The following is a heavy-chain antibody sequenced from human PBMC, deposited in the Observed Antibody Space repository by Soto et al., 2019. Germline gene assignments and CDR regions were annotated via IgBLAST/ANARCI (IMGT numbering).Heavy chain of an antibody. CDR1: GFSFSDFG. D-gene: IGHD2-21*02. Sequence: TGGSLRLSCAPSGFSFSDFGMHWVRQAPGKGLEWVAAISHDGSNQYYGDSVKGRFSISRDHSNNRLYLQMNNLKVEDSAIYYCAKETRSRAVTATRVNGMDVWGQGTTVTVS. CDR3: AKETRSRAVTATRVNGMDV. V-gene: IGHV3-30*18. J-gene: IGHJ6*02. CDR2: ISHDGSNQ.